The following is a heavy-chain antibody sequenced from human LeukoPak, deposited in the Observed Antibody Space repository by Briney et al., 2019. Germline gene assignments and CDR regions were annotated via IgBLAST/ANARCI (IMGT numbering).Heavy chain of an antibody. CDR2: IYYSGST. J-gene: IGHJ4*02. V-gene: IGHV4-59*01. CDR3: ASGPYPAAGTDHQVDY. D-gene: IGHD6-13*01. CDR1: GASISSYY. Sequence: SETLSLTCTVSGASISSYYWSWIRQPPGKGLEWIGYIYYSGSTHYNPALKSRVTISVDTSKNQFSLDLSSVTAADTAVYYCASGPYPAAGTDHQVDYWGQGTLVTVSS.